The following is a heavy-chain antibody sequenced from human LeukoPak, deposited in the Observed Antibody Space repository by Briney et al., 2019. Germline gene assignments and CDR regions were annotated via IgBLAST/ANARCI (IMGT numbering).Heavy chain of an antibody. Sequence: PSETLSLTCTVSGGSISSGSYYWSWIRQPPGKGLEWIGSIYHSGSTYYNPSLKSRVTISVDTSKNQFSLKLSSVTAADTAVYYCARYYSNYNSNWFDPWGQGTLVTVSS. J-gene: IGHJ5*02. CDR1: GGSISSGSYY. V-gene: IGHV4-39*07. CDR3: ARYYSNYNSNWFDP. CDR2: IYHSGST. D-gene: IGHD4-11*01.